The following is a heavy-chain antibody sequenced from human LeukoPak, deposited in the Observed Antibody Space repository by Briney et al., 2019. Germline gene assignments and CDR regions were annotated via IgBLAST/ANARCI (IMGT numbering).Heavy chain of an antibody. Sequence: SETLSLTCAVSADSFSSHYWTWIRQPPGKGLEWIGYISYIGSTNYNPSLKSRVTISIDTSTNQFSLKLSSVTAADTAVYYCARDLVTVTKGFDIWGQGTMVSVSS. V-gene: IGHV4-59*11. D-gene: IGHD4-17*01. J-gene: IGHJ3*02. CDR2: ISYIGST. CDR3: ARDLVTVTKGFDI. CDR1: ADSFSSHY.